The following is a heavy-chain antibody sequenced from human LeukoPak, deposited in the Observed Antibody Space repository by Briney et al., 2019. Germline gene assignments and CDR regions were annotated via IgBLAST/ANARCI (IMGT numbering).Heavy chain of an antibody. CDR2: ISSSGSTI. D-gene: IGHD6-13*01. Sequence: PGGSLRLSCAVSEFTFSDAWMSWVRQAPGKGLEWVSYISSSGSTIYYADSVKGRFTISRDNAKNSLYLQMNSLRAEDTAVYYCARVLSRIAAAGTVDWFDPWGQGTLVTVSS. J-gene: IGHJ5*02. V-gene: IGHV3-11*01. CDR3: ARVLSRIAAAGTVDWFDP. CDR1: EFTFSDAW.